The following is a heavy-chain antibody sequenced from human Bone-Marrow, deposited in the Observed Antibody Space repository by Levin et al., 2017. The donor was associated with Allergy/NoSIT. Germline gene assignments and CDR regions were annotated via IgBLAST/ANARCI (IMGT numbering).Heavy chain of an antibody. CDR2: LSGSGQTT. V-gene: IGHV3-23*01. CDR3: AKEMDDIVVVAAASDS. Sequence: GSLRLSCEASGFTFNNYAMTWVRQAPGMGLEWVSTLSGSGQTTYYADSVKGRFTISRDNSKNTLYLQMNSLRVDDTALYYCAKEMDDIVVVAAASDSWGQGTLVTVSS. CDR1: GFTFNNYA. J-gene: IGHJ4*02. D-gene: IGHD2-15*01.